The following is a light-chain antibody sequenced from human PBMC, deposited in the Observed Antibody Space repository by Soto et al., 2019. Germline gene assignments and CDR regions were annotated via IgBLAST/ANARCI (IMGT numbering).Light chain of an antibody. J-gene: IGKJ1*01. CDR1: QSFSNY. CDR3: QQCGNSWT. V-gene: IGKV3-11*01. Sequence: EIVLTQSPATLSLSPGERATLSCRASQSFSNYLAWYQQKPGQAPRLLIYGTSNRATGIPARFSGSGSGTDFTLTISSLEPEDFAVYYCQQCGNSWTFGQGTKVEIK. CDR2: GTS.